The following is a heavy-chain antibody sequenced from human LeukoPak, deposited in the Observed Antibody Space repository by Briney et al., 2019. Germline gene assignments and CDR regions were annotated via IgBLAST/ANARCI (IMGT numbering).Heavy chain of an antibody. D-gene: IGHD3-3*01. CDR3: AGGCIKLYFDFWRWYCDY. J-gene: IGHJ4*02. CDR2: INHRGST. V-gene: IGHV4-34*01. Sequence: PSETLSLTCAVYVGSFSGYYWSWTRQPAGKGLEWIGEINHRGSTNYNPSLKSRVTISVDTTKNQFSRKLRSVTAADTAVYYCAGGCIKLYFDFWRWYCDYWDQGTLVNVSS. CDR1: VGSFSGYY.